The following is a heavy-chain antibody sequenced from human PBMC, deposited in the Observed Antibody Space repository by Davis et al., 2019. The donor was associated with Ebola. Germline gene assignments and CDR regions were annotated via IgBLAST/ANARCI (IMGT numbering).Heavy chain of an antibody. D-gene: IGHD3-16*01. Sequence: GESLKISCAASGFTFSSYSMNWVRQAPGKGLEWVSYISSSSSTIYYADSVKGRFTISRDNAKNSLYLQMNSLRAEDTAVYYCARVGDYIWGSSTYYFDYWGQGTLVTVSS. V-gene: IGHV3-48*04. J-gene: IGHJ4*02. CDR1: GFTFSSYS. CDR3: ARVGDYIWGSSTYYFDY. CDR2: ISSSSSTI.